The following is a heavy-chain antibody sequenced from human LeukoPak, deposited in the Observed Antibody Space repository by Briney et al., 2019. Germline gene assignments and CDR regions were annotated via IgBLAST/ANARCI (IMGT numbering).Heavy chain of an antibody. CDR2: INPNSGGA. J-gene: IGHJ4*02. Sequence: SVKVSCKASGYTFTGYHIHWVRQAPGQGLEWMGWINPNSGGANSAQKFLGRVSMTRDTSISTVYMDLTSLRSDDTAVYFCARDSGSSGWDPTSFLDYWGRGTLVTVSS. CDR1: GYTFTGYH. V-gene: IGHV1-2*02. D-gene: IGHD6-19*01. CDR3: ARDSGSSGWDPTSFLDY.